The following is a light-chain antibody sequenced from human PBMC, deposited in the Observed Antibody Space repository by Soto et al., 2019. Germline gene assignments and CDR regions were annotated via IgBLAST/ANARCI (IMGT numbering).Light chain of an antibody. J-gene: IGKJ4*01. CDR2: SAS. CDR3: PQANSFPRT. CDR1: QGFSTW. V-gene: IGKV1-12*01. Sequence: DIQMTQSPSSVSASVGDRVTITCRASQGFSTWLAWYRRKPGRAPELLIYSASSLHSGVPSRFSGSRSGTDFTLTISSLQPEDFATYYCPQANSFPRTFGGGTEVEIK.